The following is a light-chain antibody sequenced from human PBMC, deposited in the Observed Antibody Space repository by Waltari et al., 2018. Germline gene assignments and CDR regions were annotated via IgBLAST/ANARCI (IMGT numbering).Light chain of an antibody. CDR1: SSNIGAGYA. J-gene: IGLJ2*01. CDR3: QSYDSSLSGYVV. CDR2: GNS. Sequence: QSVLTQPPSVSGAPGQRVTISCTGSSSNIGAGYAVHWYQQLPGTAPKLPIYGNSNRPSGVPDRFSGSKSGTSASLAITGLQAEDEADYYCQSYDSSLSGYVVFGGGTKLTVL. V-gene: IGLV1-40*01.